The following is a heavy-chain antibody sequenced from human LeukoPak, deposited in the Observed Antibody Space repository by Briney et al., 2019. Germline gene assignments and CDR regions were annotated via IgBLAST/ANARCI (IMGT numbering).Heavy chain of an antibody. J-gene: IGHJ4*02. D-gene: IGHD6-13*01. CDR1: GFTFSSYG. CDR2: IRYDGSNK. V-gene: IGHV3-30*02. Sequence: GGSLRLSCAASGFTFSSYGMHWVRQAPGKGLEWVAFIRYDGSNKYYADSVKGRFTISRDNSKNTLYLQMNSLRAEDTAVYYCAKDKGIAAAYYFDYWGQGTLVTVSS. CDR3: AKDKGIAAAYYFDY.